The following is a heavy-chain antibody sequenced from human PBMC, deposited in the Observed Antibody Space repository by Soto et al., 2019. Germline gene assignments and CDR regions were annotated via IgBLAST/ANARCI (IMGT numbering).Heavy chain of an antibody. CDR3: ASGHDAYLVRY. J-gene: IGHJ4*02. CDR1: GGSISSCCTGSY. D-gene: IGHD1-26*01. Sequence: QVQLQESGPGLVKPSQTLSLTCTVSGGSISSCCTGSYWTSLRKLPGKGLELIGYIYYTGNTYYNTTLKSRPIISLDTSDNQFPLKLTSVTAADTDLDFCASGHDAYLVRYWGQGTMVTVSS. V-gene: IGHV4-31*03. CDR2: IYYTGNT.